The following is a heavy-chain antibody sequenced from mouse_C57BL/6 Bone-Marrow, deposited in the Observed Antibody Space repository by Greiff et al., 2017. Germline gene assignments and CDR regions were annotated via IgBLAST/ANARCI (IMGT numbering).Heavy chain of an antibody. CDR2: INPNNGGT. Sequence: EVQLQQSGPELVKPGASVKISCKASGYTFTDYYMNWVKQSHGKSLEWIGDINPNNGGTSYNQKFTGKATLTVDKSSCTAYMELRSLTTEDSAVYYCAREEIYDYSGCAYGGQGTLVTVAA. CDR1: GYTFTDYY. V-gene: IGHV1-26*01. J-gene: IGHJ3*01. D-gene: IGHD2-4*01. CDR3: AREEIYDYSGCAY.